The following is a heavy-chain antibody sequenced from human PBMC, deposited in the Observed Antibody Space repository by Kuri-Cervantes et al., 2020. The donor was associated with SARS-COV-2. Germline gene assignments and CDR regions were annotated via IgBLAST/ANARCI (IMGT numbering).Heavy chain of an antibody. CDR1: GFTFSSRG. D-gene: IGHD7-27*01. CDR2: IWYDGSEK. V-gene: IGHV3-33*08. CDR3: ARDDHDWGEGGAFDI. J-gene: IGHJ3*02. Sequence: GGSLRLSCAASGFTFSSRGMHWVRQAPGKGLEWVAVIWYDGSEKYYVDSVKGRFTISRDNAKNSLYLQMNSLRAEDTAVYYCARDDHDWGEGGAFDIWGQGTMVTVSS.